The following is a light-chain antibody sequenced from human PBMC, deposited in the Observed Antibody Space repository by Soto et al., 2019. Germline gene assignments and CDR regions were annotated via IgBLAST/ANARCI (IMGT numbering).Light chain of an antibody. CDR3: QQCYSTPHT. CDR2: KAS. J-gene: IGKJ1*01. Sequence: TTQSPSTLSASVGDRVTITCRASQSISSWLAWYQQKPGKAPKVLIYKASSLESGVPSRFSGSGSGTDFTLTISSLQPEDFATYYCQQCYSTPHTFGQGTKVDI. CDR1: QSISSW. V-gene: IGKV1-5*03.